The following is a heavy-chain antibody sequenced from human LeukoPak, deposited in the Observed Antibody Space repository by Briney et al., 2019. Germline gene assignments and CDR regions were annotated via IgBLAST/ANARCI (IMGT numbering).Heavy chain of an antibody. CDR1: GGSISSYY. J-gene: IGHJ4*02. V-gene: IGHV4-59*01. D-gene: IGHD3-22*01. Sequence: PSETLSLTCTVSGGSISSYYWSWIRQPPGKGLEWIGYIYYSGSTNYNPSLKSRVTISVDTSKNQFSLKLSSVTAADTAVYYCARHRVTTSNFDYWGQGTLVTVSS. CDR3: ARHRVTTSNFDY. CDR2: IYYSGST.